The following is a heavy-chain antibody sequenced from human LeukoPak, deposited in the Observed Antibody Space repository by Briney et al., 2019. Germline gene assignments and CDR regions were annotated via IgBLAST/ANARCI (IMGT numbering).Heavy chain of an antibody. CDR1: GGSISSGGYS. D-gene: IGHD5-24*01. J-gene: IGHJ4*02. CDR3: ARGGDGYNWGYFDY. CDR2: IYHSGST. V-gene: IGHV4-30-2*01. Sequence: SETLSLTCAVSGGSISSGGYSWSWLRQPPGKGLEWIGYIYHSGSTYYNPSLKSRVTISVDRSKNQFSLKLSSVTAADTAVYYCARGGDGYNWGYFDYWGQGTLVTVSS.